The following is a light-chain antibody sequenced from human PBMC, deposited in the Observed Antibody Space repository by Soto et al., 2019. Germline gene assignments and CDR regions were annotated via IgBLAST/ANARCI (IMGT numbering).Light chain of an antibody. J-gene: IGKJ4*01. CDR1: QNINSY. V-gene: IGKV1-39*01. CDR3: QESYNLHT. CDR2: AAS. Sequence: DIQMTQSPSSLSASVGDRVTITYRASQNINSYLNWYQQKVGKAPKLLINAASTLQSGVPLRFRGSGSGTDFTLTISSLQPEDFATYYCQESYNLHTFGGGTKVEIK.